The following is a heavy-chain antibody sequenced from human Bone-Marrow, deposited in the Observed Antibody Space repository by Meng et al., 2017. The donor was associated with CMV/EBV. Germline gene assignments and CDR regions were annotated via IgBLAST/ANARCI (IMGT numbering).Heavy chain of an antibody. CDR1: GFIFTNYA. V-gene: IGHV3-23*01. D-gene: IGHD6-19*01. CDR2: INAGGDRT. Sequence: GESLKISCAASGFIFTNYAMSWVRQAPGKGLEWVSLINAGGDRTHYADSVKGRFTISRDDSKNTLFLQMNSLRVEDTALYYCARDLDSSGRFDEDFWGQGTWVTVSS. J-gene: IGHJ4*02. CDR3: ARDLDSSGRFDEDF.